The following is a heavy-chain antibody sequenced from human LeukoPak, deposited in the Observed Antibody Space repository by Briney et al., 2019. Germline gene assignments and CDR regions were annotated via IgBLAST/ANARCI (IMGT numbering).Heavy chain of an antibody. V-gene: IGHV3-30*03. CDR2: ISYDGSNK. J-gene: IGHJ4*02. CDR3: ARGAATGPTLGLDY. D-gene: IGHD6-13*01. CDR1: GFTFSSYG. Sequence: GRSLRLSCAASGFTFSSYGMHWVRQAPGKGLEWVAVISYDGSNKYYADSVKGRFTISRDISKNTVYLQMNSLRVEDTAVYFCARGAATGPTLGLDYWGQGTLVTVSS.